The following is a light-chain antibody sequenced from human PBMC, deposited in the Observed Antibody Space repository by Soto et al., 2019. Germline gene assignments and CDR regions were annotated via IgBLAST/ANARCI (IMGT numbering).Light chain of an antibody. CDR3: QQYIHWYT. V-gene: IGKV3-15*01. Sequence: EIVMTQSPDTLSVSPGERVTLSCRASQSISNTLSWYQQKPGQAPRLLIYGASTRATGIPARFSGSGSGTEFTLPISSLQSEDFALYYCQQYIHWYTFRQGPKLQS. CDR1: QSISNT. J-gene: IGKJ2*01. CDR2: GAS.